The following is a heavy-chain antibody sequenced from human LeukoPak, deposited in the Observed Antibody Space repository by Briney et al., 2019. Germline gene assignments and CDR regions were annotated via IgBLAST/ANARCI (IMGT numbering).Heavy chain of an antibody. D-gene: IGHD6-6*01. CDR3: ARGPLGSSSSGYYYYMDV. V-gene: IGHV1-2*02. J-gene: IGHJ6*03. CDR1: GYTFTGYY. Sequence: ASVKVSCKASGYTFTGYYMHWVRQAPGQGLEWMGWINPNSGGTNYAQKFQGRVTMTRDTSISTAYMEVSRLRPDDTAVYYCARGPLGSSSSGYYYYMDVWGKGTTVTVSS. CDR2: INPNSGGT.